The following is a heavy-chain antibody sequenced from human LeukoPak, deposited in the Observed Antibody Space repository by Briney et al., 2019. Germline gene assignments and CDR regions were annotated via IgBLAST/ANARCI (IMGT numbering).Heavy chain of an antibody. D-gene: IGHD5-18*01. Sequence: PGGSLRLSCAASGFTFDDYTMHWVRQAPGKGLEWVSLISWDGGSTYYADSVKGRFTISRDNAKNSLYLQMNSLRAEDTAVYYCARVGIQLWEYYYYYMDVWGKGTTVTISS. V-gene: IGHV3-43*01. J-gene: IGHJ6*03. CDR3: ARVGIQLWEYYYYYMDV. CDR2: ISWDGGST. CDR1: GFTFDDYT.